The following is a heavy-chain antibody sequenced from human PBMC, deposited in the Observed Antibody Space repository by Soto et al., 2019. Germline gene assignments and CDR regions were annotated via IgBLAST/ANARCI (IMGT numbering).Heavy chain of an antibody. CDR3: ARGGYYGSGSDGAYYYYGMDV. J-gene: IGHJ6*02. Sequence: GGSLRLSCAASGFTFSSYWMHWVRQAPGKGLVWVSRINSDGSSTSYADSVKGRFTISRDNAKNTLYLQMNSLRAEDTAVYYCARGGYYGSGSDGAYYYYGMDVWGQGTTVTVSS. V-gene: IGHV3-74*01. CDR1: GFTFSSYW. CDR2: INSDGSST. D-gene: IGHD3-10*01.